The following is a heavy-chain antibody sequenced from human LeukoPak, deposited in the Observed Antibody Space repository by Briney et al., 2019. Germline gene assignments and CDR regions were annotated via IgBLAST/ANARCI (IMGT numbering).Heavy chain of an antibody. J-gene: IGHJ4*02. CDR2: ISGSGGST. Sequence: GGSLRLSCAASGLTFSSYAMSWVRQAPGKGLEWVSAISGSGGSTYYADSVKGRFTISRDNSKNTLYLQMNSLRAEDTAVYYCAKVRSRCSSTSCYIKVWGQGTLVTVSS. CDR3: AKVRSRCSSTSCYIKV. D-gene: IGHD2-2*02. CDR1: GLTFSSYA. V-gene: IGHV3-23*01.